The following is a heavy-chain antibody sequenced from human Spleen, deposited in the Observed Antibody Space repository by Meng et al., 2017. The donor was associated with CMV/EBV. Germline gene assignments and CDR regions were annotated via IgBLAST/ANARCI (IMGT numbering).Heavy chain of an antibody. CDR1: GGTFSSYA. CDR3: ARRRWYQHTPPYYGMNV. D-gene: IGHD4-23*01. V-gene: IGHV1-69*05. CDR2: IIPIFGTT. J-gene: IGHJ6*02. Sequence: SVKVSCKASGGTFSSYAISWVRQAPGQGLQWMGEIIPIFGTTNYAQMFQGRVTITTDEATSTAYMELSRLRSGDTAVYYCARRRWYQHTPPYYGMNVWGQGTTVTVSS.